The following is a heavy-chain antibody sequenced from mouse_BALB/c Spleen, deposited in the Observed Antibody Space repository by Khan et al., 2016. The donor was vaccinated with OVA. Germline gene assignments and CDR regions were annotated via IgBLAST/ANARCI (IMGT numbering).Heavy chain of an antibody. Sequence: QVQLKQSGAELMRPGASVKISCKASGYTFSSYWIEWVKQRPGHGLEWIAEILPGRGNSNYNEKFKGKATFTADTSSNIAYMQLNSLTSEDSAVYYCARGTGTTDGMDYWGQGTSVTVSS. CDR3: ARGTGTTDGMDY. J-gene: IGHJ4*01. D-gene: IGHD4-1*01. CDR1: GYTFSSYW. V-gene: IGHV1-9*01. CDR2: ILPGRGNS.